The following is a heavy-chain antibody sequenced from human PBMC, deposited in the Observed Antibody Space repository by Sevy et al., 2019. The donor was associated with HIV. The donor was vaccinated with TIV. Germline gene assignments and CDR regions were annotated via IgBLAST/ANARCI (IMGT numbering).Heavy chain of an antibody. CDR2: IYSGDST. Sequence: GGSLRLSCAASGFSVSNSYMSWVRQAPGKGLQWVSVIYSGDSTYYTDSVKGRFTISRDNAKNSLYLQMNSLRAEDTAVYYCVREGVGGYSYSLDCWGQGTLVTVSS. CDR1: GFSVSNSY. D-gene: IGHD5-18*01. J-gene: IGHJ4*02. V-gene: IGHV3-53*01. CDR3: VREGVGGYSYSLDC.